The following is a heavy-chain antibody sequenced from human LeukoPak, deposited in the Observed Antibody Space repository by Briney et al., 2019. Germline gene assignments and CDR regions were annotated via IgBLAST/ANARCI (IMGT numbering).Heavy chain of an antibody. CDR2: MNPNSGNT. Sequence: ASVKVSCTASGYTFTSYDINWVRQATGQGLEWMGWMNPNSGNTGYAQKFQGRVTMTRNTSISTAYMELSSLRSEDTAVYYCARPYHSTIFGVVRYYYYGMDVWGQGTTVTVSS. CDR1: GYTFTSYD. CDR3: ARPYHSTIFGVVRYYYYGMDV. D-gene: IGHD3-3*01. V-gene: IGHV1-8*01. J-gene: IGHJ6*02.